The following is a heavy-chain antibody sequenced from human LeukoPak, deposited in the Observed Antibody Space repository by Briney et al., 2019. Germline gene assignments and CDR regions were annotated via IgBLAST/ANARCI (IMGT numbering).Heavy chain of an antibody. Sequence: ASVTVSCKASGYTFTVYYMHWVRQAPGQGLEWMGWINPNSGGTNYAQKFQGRVTMTRDTSISTAYMELSRLRSDDTAVYYCAREYSGWYGRAFDYWGQGTLVTVSS. J-gene: IGHJ4*02. CDR2: INPNSGGT. CDR1: GYTFTVYY. CDR3: AREYSGWYGRAFDY. D-gene: IGHD6-19*01. V-gene: IGHV1-2*02.